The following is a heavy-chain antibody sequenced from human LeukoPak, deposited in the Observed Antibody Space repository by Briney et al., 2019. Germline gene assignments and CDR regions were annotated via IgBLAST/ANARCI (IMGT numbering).Heavy chain of an antibody. Sequence: GGSLRLSCAASGFTFSIYSMNWVRQAPGKGLEWVSSISSSSSYIYYADSVKGRFTISRDNAKNSLYLQMNSLRAEDTAVYYCARDPSSSWYYFDYWGQGTLVTVSS. J-gene: IGHJ4*02. CDR2: ISSSSSYI. CDR3: ARDPSSSWYYFDY. CDR1: GFTFSIYS. D-gene: IGHD6-13*01. V-gene: IGHV3-21*01.